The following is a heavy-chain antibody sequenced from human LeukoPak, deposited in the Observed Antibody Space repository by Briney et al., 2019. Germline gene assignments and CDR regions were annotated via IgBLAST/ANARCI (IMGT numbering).Heavy chain of an antibody. D-gene: IGHD3-22*01. CDR1: GGSISSSSYY. CDR3: ARVLGYYDSSGYYYYFDY. CDR2: IYYSGST. J-gene: IGHJ4*02. Sequence: PSETLSLTCTVSGGSISSSSYYWGWIRQPPGKGLEWIGSIYYSGSTYYNPSLKSRVTISVDTSKNQFSLKLSSVTAADTAVYYCARVLGYYDSSGYYYYFDYWGQGTLVTVSS. V-gene: IGHV4-39*07.